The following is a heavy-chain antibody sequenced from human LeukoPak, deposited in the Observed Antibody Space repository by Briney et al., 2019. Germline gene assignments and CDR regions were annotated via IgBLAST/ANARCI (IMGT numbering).Heavy chain of an antibody. Sequence: GGSLRLSCAASGFTFSGYWMSWVRQAPGKGLEWVANIKQDGSEKYYVDSVKGRFTISRDNAKNSLYLQMNSLRAEDTAVYYCAREDYDYVWGSYSQPIRKYYFDYWGQGTLVTVSS. CDR2: IKQDGSEK. CDR1: GFTFSGYW. V-gene: IGHV3-7*01. CDR3: AREDYDYVWGSYSQPIRKYYFDY. D-gene: IGHD3-16*01. J-gene: IGHJ4*02.